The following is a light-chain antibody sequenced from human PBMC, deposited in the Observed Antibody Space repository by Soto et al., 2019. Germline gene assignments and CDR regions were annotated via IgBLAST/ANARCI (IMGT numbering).Light chain of an antibody. CDR1: QSVSSSY. J-gene: IGKJ4*01. CDR3: QQYGSSPPTT. Sequence: EIVLTQSPGTLSLSPGERATLSCRASQSVSSSYLAWYQQKPGQAPRLLIYGASSRATGIPDRFSGRGSGTDFTLTISRLEPEDFAVYYCQQYGSSPPTTFGGGTKVEIK. CDR2: GAS. V-gene: IGKV3-20*01.